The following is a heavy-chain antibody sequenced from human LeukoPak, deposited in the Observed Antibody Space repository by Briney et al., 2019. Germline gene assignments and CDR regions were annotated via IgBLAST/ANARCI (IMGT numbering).Heavy chain of an antibody. D-gene: IGHD1-26*01. V-gene: IGHV1-69*05. J-gene: IGHJ6*03. CDR2: IIPIFGTA. CDR1: GGTFSSYA. CDR3: ARDLGPYSGSYYSYYYMDV. Sequence: SVKVSXKASGGTFSSYAISWVRQAPGQGLEWMGGIIPIFGTANYAQKLQGRVTMTTDASTSTAYMELRSLTSDDTAVYYCARDLGPYSGSYYSYYYMDVWGKGTTVTVSS.